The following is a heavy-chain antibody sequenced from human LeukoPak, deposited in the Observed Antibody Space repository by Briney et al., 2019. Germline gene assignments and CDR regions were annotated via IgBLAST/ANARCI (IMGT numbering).Heavy chain of an antibody. CDR1: GGTFSSYA. J-gene: IGHJ6*03. Sequence: ASVKVSCKASGGTFSSYAISWVRQAPGQGLEWMGGIIPIFGTANYAQKFQGRVTITTDESTSTAYMELSSLRSEDTAVYYCASGYCSSTSCSHYYYYYYMDVWGKGTTVTVSS. V-gene: IGHV1-69*05. CDR3: ASGYCSSTSCSHYYYYYYMDV. CDR2: IIPIFGTA. D-gene: IGHD2-2*01.